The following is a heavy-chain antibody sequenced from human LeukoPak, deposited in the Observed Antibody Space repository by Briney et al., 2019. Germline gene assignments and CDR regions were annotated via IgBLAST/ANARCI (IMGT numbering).Heavy chain of an antibody. Sequence: KPSQTLSLTCAVSGGSISSGGYSWSWIRQPPGKGLEWIGYIYHSGSTYYNPSLKSRVTISVDRSKNQFSLKLSSVTAADTAVYYCARARTPSSNLYYFDYWGQGTLVTVSS. J-gene: IGHJ4*02. CDR1: GGSISSGGYS. CDR2: IYHSGST. CDR3: ARARTPSSNLYYFDY. D-gene: IGHD2-2*01. V-gene: IGHV4-30-2*01.